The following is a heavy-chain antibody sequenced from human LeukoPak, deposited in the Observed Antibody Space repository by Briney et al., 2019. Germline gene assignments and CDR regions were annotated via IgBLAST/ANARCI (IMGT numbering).Heavy chain of an antibody. J-gene: IGHJ4*02. CDR2: IYSGGST. CDR1: GFTVSSNY. V-gene: IGHV3-53*01. Sequence: GGSLRLSCAASGFTVSSNYMSWVRQAPGMGLEWVSVIYSGGSTYYADSVKGRFTISRDNSKNTLYLQMNSLRAEDTAVYYCARDHSGYHDYWGQGTLVTASS. CDR3: ARDHSGYHDY. D-gene: IGHD5-12*01.